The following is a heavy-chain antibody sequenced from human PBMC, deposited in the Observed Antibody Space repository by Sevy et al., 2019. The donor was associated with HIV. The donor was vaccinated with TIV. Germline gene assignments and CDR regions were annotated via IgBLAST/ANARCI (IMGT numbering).Heavy chain of an antibody. Sequence: SGPTLVKPTQTLTLTCTFSGFSLSTSGMRVSWIRQPPGKALEWLARIDWDDDKFYSTSLKNRLTISNDTSKNQVVLTMTNMDPVDTATYYCARITRSGGSYGAFDIWGQGTMVTVSS. V-gene: IGHV2-70*04. CDR3: ARITRSGGSYGAFDI. J-gene: IGHJ3*02. D-gene: IGHD2-15*01. CDR1: GFSLSTSGMR. CDR2: IDWDDDK.